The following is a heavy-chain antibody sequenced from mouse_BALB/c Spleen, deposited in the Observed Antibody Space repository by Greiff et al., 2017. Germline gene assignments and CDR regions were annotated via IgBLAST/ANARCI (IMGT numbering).Heavy chain of an antibody. V-gene: IGHV1-55*01. CDR3: ARAGGYLVFDV. D-gene: IGHD2-2*01. J-gene: IGHJ1*01. Sequence: QVQLQQPGAELVKPGTSVKLSCKAFGYTFTSYWINWVKLRPGQGLEWIGDIYPGSGSTNYNEKFKSKATLTVDTSSSTAYMQLSSLASEDSALYDCARAGGYLVFDVWGAGTTVTVSS. CDR1: GYTFTSYW. CDR2: IYPGSGST.